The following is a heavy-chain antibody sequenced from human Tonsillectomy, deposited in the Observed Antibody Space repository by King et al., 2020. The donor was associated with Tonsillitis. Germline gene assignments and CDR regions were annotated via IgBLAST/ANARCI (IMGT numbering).Heavy chain of an antibody. V-gene: IGHV4-59*01. D-gene: IGHD2-15*01. CDR1: GGSISSYY. Sequence: QLQESGPGLVKASETLSLTCTVSGGSISSYYWSWIRQPPGKGLEWIGYIYYSGSTNYNPSLKSRVTISVDTSKNQFSLKLSSVTAADTAVYYCARFQRGGAFDIWGQGTMVTVSS. CDR3: ARFQRGGAFDI. CDR2: IYYSGST. J-gene: IGHJ3*02.